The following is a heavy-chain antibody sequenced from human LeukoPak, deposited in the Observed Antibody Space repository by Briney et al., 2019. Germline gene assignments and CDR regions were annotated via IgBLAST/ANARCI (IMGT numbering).Heavy chain of an antibody. D-gene: IGHD6-19*01. J-gene: IGHJ1*01. CDR2: MNPNSGNT. CDR3: TRGGPVAGTHKYFQH. V-gene: IGHV1-8*01. Sequence: ASVKVSCKASGYTFTSYDINWVRQATRQGLEWMGWMNPNSGNTAYAQKFQGRVTMTRNTSITTAYMELSSLTSEDTAVYYCTRGGPVAGTHKYFQHRGQGTLVTVSS. CDR1: GYTFTSYD.